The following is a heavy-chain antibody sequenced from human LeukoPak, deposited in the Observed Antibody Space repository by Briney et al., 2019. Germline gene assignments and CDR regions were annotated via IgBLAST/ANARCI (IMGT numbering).Heavy chain of an antibody. D-gene: IGHD6-19*01. CDR3: AREMLAAVAAQS. CDR1: GFTFSSYS. Sequence: SGGSLRLSCAASGFTFSSYSMNWVRQAPGKGLEWVSSITSSSSYIYYADSVKGRFTISRDNAKNSLYLQMYSLRAEDTAVYYCAREMLAAVAAQSWGQGTLVTVSS. V-gene: IGHV3-21*01. J-gene: IGHJ5*02. CDR2: ITSSSSYI.